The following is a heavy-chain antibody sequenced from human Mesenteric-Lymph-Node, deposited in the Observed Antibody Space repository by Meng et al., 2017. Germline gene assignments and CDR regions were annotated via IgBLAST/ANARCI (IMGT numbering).Heavy chain of an antibody. V-gene: IGHV1-69*13. D-gene: IGHD6-13*01. CDR1: GYTFTSYS. J-gene: IGHJ1*01. CDR2: IIPIFGTA. CDR3: ARADISFIAAAGTVGEYFQH. Sequence: LVQSVAGVKKPWASVKVSSKASGYTFTSYSMHWVRQAPGKRLDWMGWIIPIFGTANYAQKFQGRVTITADESTSTAYMELSSLRSEDTAVYYCARADISFIAAAGTVGEYFQHWGQGTLVTVSS.